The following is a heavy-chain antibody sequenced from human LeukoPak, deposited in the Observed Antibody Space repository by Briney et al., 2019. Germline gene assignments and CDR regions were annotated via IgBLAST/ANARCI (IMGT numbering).Heavy chain of an antibody. V-gene: IGHV1-69*06. Sequence: SVKVSCKASGGTFSSYAISWVRQAPGQGLEWVGGIIPIFGTANYAQTFQGRVTITADKSTSTAYMELSSLRPEDTAVYYCARVTPSGEAAFDYWGQGTLVTVSS. J-gene: IGHJ4*02. D-gene: IGHD3-10*01. CDR3: ARVTPSGEAAFDY. CDR2: IIPIFGTA. CDR1: GGTFSSYA.